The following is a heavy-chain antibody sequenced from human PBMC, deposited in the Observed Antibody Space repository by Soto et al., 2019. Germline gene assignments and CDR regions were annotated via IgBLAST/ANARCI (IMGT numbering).Heavy chain of an antibody. CDR3: VRGFPSGQGAFDI. V-gene: IGHV3-48*02. CDR1: GFTFSSYS. CDR2: ISSSSSTI. D-gene: IGHD2-21*01. J-gene: IGHJ3*02. Sequence: GGSLRLSCAASGFTFSSYSMNWVRQAPGKGLEWVSYISSSSSTIYYADSVKGRFIISRDNAKNSLYLQMNSLRDEDTAVYYCVRGFPSGQGAFDIWGQGTMVTVSS.